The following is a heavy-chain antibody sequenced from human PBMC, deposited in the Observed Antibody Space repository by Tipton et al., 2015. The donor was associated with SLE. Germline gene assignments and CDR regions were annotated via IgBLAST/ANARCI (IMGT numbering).Heavy chain of an antibody. CDR2: INHSGST. D-gene: IGHD2-15*01. CDR3: VRNPTSYCSGGSCYSPWFDP. CDR1: GGSFSGYY. Sequence: TLSLTCAVYGGSFSGYYWSWIRQPPGKGLEWIGEINHSGSTNYNPSLKSRVTISVDTSKNQFSLKLSSVTAADTAVYYCVRNPTSYCSGGSCYSPWFDPWGQGTLVTVSS. V-gene: IGHV4-34*01. J-gene: IGHJ5*02.